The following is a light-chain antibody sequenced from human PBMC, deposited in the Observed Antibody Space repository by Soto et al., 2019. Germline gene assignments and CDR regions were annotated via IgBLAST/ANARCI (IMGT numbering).Light chain of an antibody. J-gene: IGKJ1*01. CDR2: KAS. CDR3: QQYNSLTWT. CDR1: QSISSW. Sequence: IQLTQSPSSLSASVGDRVTITCRASQSISSWLAWYQQKPGKAPKLLIHKASSLESGVPSRFSGSGSGTEFTLTISSLQPDDFATYYCQQYNSLTWTFGQGTKVDI. V-gene: IGKV1-5*03.